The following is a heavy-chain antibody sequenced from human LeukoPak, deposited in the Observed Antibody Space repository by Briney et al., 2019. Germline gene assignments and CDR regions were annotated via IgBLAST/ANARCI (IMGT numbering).Heavy chain of an antibody. D-gene: IGHD3-22*01. J-gene: IGHJ4*02. CDR3: ARGYDSSGQTGRYYFDH. CDR2: IYHSGST. V-gene: IGHV4-4*02. CDR1: GGSISSSNW. Sequence: SETLSLTCAVSGGSISSSNWWSWVRQPPGKGLEWIGEIYHSGSTNYNPSLKSRVTISVDTSKNQFSLKMSSVTAADTAVYYCARGYDSSGQTGRYYFDHWGQGTLVTVSS.